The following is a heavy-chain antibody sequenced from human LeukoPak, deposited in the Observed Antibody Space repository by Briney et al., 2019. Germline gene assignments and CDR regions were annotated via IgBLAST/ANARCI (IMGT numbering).Heavy chain of an antibody. CDR3: ARHGEYYYGSGSYTFGFDY. CDR2: IYYSGST. J-gene: IGHJ4*02. Sequence: PSETLSLTCAVYGGSFSGYYWSWIRQPPGKGLEWIGYIYYSGSTNYNPSLKSRVTISVDMSKNQFSLKLSSVAAADTAVYYCARHGEYYYGSGSYTFGFDYWGQGTLVTVSS. CDR1: GGSFSGYY. V-gene: IGHV4-59*08. D-gene: IGHD3-10*01.